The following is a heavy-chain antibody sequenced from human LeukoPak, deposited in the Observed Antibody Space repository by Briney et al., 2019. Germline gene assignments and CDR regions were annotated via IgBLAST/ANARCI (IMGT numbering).Heavy chain of an antibody. D-gene: IGHD6-19*01. J-gene: IGHJ4*02. CDR1: GGSISSTNW. Sequence: PSETLSLTCAISGGSISSTNWWSWVRQPPGKGLEWIGEIYRSGTTNYKPSLKSRVTISLDKSRNHFSLKLTSVTAADSAVYYCARRSPYSTGWSSYFDYWGQGALVTVSS. V-gene: IGHV4-4*02. CDR2: IYRSGTT. CDR3: ARRSPYSTGWSSYFDY.